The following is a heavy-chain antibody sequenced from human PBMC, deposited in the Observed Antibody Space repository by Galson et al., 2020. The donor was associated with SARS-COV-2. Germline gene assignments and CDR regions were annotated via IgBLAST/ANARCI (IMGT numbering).Heavy chain of an antibody. Sequence: GGSLRLSCAASGFTFSSYGMHWVRQAPGKGLEWVAVIRYDGSNKYYADSVKGRFTISRDNSKNTLYLQMNSLRAEDTAVDYCAGSVGERSYYYYYGMDVWGQGTTVTVSS. V-gene: IGHV3-33*01. CDR2: IRYDGSNK. CDR3: AGSVGERSYYYYYGMDV. J-gene: IGHJ6*02. CDR1: GFTFSSYG. D-gene: IGHD1-26*01.